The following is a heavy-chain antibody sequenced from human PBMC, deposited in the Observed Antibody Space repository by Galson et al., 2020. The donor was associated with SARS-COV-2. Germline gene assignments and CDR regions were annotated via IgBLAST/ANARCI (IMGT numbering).Heavy chain of an antibody. D-gene: IGHD2-21*01. V-gene: IGHV3-48*03. Sequence: TGGSLRLSCAAFGFTFSNYEMNWVRQAPGKGLEWVSYISSSGRTIHYADSVKGRFTISRDNAKSSQSLQMNSRRAEDTAVYYCARLDAYGPGYWGQGTLVTVSS. J-gene: IGHJ4*02. CDR3: ARLDAYGPGY. CDR1: GFTFSNYE. CDR2: ISSSGRTI.